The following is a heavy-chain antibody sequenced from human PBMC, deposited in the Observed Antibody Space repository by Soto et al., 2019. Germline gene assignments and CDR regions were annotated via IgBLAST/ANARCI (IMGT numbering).Heavy chain of an antibody. V-gene: IGHV4-4*02. CDR2: IYHSGST. CDR1: GGSISSSNW. CDR3: ARVETYYDFWSGYYD. D-gene: IGHD3-3*01. Sequence: SETLSLTCAVSGGSISSSNWWSRVRQPPGKGLEWIGEIYHSGSTNYNPSLKSRVTISVDKSKNQFSLELSSVTAADTAVYYCARVETYYDFWSGYYDWGQGTLVTVSS. J-gene: IGHJ4*02.